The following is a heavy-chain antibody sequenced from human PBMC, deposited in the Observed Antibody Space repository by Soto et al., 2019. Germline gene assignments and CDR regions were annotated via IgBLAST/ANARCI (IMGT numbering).Heavy chain of an antibody. CDR1: GGSISSGVYS. V-gene: IGHV4-30-2*01. CDR2: TYHSGST. CDR3: ASERGYCSGGSCPSKSDYYYYYGMDV. D-gene: IGHD2-15*01. Sequence: TLSLTCAVSGGSISSGVYSWSWIGQPPGKGLEWIGYTYHSGSTYYNPSLKSRVTISVDRSKNQFSLKLSSVTAADTAVYYCASERGYCSGGSCPSKSDYYYYYGMDVWGQGTTVTVSS. J-gene: IGHJ6*02.